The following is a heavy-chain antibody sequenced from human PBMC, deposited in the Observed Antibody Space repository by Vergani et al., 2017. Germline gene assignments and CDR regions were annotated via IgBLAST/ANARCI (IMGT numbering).Heavy chain of an antibody. J-gene: IGHJ6*02. CDR2: ISAYSGET. CDR3: SRGGIYTSRNDFKFYGLGV. CDR1: RYPFSRYG. V-gene: IGHV1-18*01. Sequence: QAQLVQSGAEVKKPGASVRVSCKAFRYPFSRYGISWVRQAPGQGLEWMGWISAYSGETRYARSLQGRVTMTTDASTNTAYMSLRSLRSDDTAIYYCSRGGIYTSRNDFKFYGLGVWGQGTTVTVTS. D-gene: IGHD3/OR15-3a*01.